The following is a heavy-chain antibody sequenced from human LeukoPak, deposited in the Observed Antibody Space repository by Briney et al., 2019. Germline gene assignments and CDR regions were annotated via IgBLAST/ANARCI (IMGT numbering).Heavy chain of an antibody. CDR1: GFTFSSYG. CDR2: IWSDGTNE. V-gene: IGHV3-33*06. J-gene: IGHJ4*02. D-gene: IGHD2-15*01. Sequence: GGSLRLSCAASGFTFSSYGMHWVRQAPGKGLEWMALIWSDGTNEKYADSVKGRFTISRDNSKNTLYLQMDSLRAEDTAVYYCAKGGHCSSVSCYYFDYWGQGTLVTVS. CDR3: AKGGHCSSVSCYYFDY.